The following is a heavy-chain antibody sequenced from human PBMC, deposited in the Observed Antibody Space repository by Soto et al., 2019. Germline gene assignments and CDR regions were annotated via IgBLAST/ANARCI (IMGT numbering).Heavy chain of an antibody. J-gene: IGHJ6*02. V-gene: IGHV4-59*01. CDR3: ARVNYGDYYYGMDV. D-gene: IGHD4-17*01. CDR1: GGSINYSY. Sequence: ETLSLTCTVSGGSINYSYWTWIRQPPGKGLEWIGYISYTGSANYNASLKSRLTISVDTSKNQFSLKLSSVTAADTAPYYCARVNYGDYYYGMDVWGQGTTVTVSS. CDR2: ISYTGSA.